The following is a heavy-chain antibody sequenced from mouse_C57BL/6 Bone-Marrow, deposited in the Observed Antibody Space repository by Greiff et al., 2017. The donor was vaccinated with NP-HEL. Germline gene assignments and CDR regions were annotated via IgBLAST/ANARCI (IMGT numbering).Heavy chain of an antibody. V-gene: IGHV1-66*01. CDR1: GYSFTSYY. D-gene: IGHD1-1*01. Sequence: VKVVESGPELVKPGASVKISCKASGYSFTSYYIHWVKQRPGQGLEWIGWIYPGSGNTKYNEKFKGKATLTADTSSSTAYMQLSSLTSEDSAVYYCARDYYGYYFDYWGQGTTLTVSS. J-gene: IGHJ2*01. CDR3: ARDYYGYYFDY. CDR2: IYPGSGNT.